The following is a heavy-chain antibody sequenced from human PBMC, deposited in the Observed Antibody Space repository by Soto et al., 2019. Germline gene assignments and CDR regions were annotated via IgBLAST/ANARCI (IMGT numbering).Heavy chain of an antibody. CDR3: ARVRGYSYGSLAY. D-gene: IGHD5-18*01. CDR2: ISSSSSYI. J-gene: IGHJ4*02. V-gene: IGHV3-21*01. CDR1: GFTFSSYS. Sequence: LRLSCAASGFTFSSYSMNWVRQAPGKGLEWVSSISSSSSYIYCADSVKGRFTISRDNAKNSLYLQMNSLRAEDTAVYYCARVRGYSYGSLAYWGQGTLVTVPQ.